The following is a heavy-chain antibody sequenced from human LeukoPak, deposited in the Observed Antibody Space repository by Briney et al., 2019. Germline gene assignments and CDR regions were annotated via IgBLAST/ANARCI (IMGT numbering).Heavy chain of an antibody. CDR1: GFTFSSYA. CDR3: ARGGSGNWNAPFDY. J-gene: IGHJ4*02. V-gene: IGHV3-23*01. CDR2: ISGSGGST. Sequence: HPGGSLRLSCAASGFTFSSYAMSWVRQAPGKGLEWVSAISGSGGSTYYADSVKGRFTISRDNSKNTLYLQMNSLRADDTAVYYCARGGSGNWNAPFDYWGQGTLVTVSS. D-gene: IGHD1-1*01.